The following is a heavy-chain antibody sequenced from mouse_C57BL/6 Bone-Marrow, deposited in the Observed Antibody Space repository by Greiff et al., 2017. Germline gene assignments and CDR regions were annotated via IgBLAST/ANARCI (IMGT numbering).Heavy chain of an antibody. J-gene: IGHJ1*03. V-gene: IGHV3-6*01. Sequence: EVQLQQSGPGLVKPSQSLSFTCSFTGYSITSGYYWNWIRQFPGHKLEWMGYISYDGSNTYHPSLKNPFSITGDTSENQFFLKLNSVTTEDTATYYCAREGGIYYLWYFDVRGTGTTVTVSS. D-gene: IGHD1-1*01. CDR3: AREGGIYYLWYFDV. CDR1: GYSITSGYY. CDR2: ISYDGSN.